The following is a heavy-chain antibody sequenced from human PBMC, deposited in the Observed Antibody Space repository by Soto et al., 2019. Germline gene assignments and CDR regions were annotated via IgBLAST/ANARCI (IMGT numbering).Heavy chain of an antibody. Sequence: SETLSLTCAVSSGSISSSNWWNWVRQPPGKGLKWIGEIYHSGSTNYNPSLKSRVTISVDKSKNQFSLKLSSVTAADTAVYYCARAKDCSSISCRFNVPINYYYYYYMDVWGNGTTVTVSS. CDR1: SGSISSSNW. CDR2: IYHSGST. V-gene: IGHV4-4*02. J-gene: IGHJ6*03. D-gene: IGHD2-2*01. CDR3: ARAKDCSSISCRFNVPINYYYYYYMDV.